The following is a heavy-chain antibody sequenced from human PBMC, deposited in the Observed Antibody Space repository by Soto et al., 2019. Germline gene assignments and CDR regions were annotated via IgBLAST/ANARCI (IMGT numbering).Heavy chain of an antibody. D-gene: IGHD5-18*01. J-gene: IGHJ4*02. CDR1: GFTFSSYA. Sequence: GGSLRLSCAASGFTFSSYAMHWVRQAPGKGLEWVAVISYDGSNKYYADSVKGRFTISRDNSKNTLYLQMNSLRDEDTAVYYCARDGGYSYGPYDYWGQGTLVTVSS. V-gene: IGHV3-30-3*01. CDR2: ISYDGSNK. CDR3: ARDGGYSYGPYDY.